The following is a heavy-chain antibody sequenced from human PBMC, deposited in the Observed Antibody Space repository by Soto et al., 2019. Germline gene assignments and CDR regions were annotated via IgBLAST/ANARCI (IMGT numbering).Heavy chain of an antibody. V-gene: IGHV3-33*07. J-gene: IGHJ6*02. D-gene: IGHD3-10*01. CDR1: GFTGRSYG. Sequence: GSLTLFSEASGFTGRSYGTSTVPQTPGKGLEWLAIIQYDGSKEYYADSVKGRFSISRDNSKNTLDLQMNSLRAEDSAVYYCARDRTYYGSGAVGMDVWAQGTTVTVSS. CDR2: IQYDGSKE. CDR3: ARDRTYYGSGAVGMDV.